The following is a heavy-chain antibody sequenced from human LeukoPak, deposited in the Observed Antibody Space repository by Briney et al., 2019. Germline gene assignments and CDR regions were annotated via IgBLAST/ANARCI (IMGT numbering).Heavy chain of an antibody. D-gene: IGHD6-19*01. CDR3: ARDIKQWLANWFDP. CDR2: IYYSGST. Sequence: PSETLSLTCAVYGGSFSGYYWGWIRQPPGKGLEWIGSIYYSGSTYYNPSLKSRVTISVDTSKNQFSLKLSSVTAADTAVYYCARDIKQWLANWFDPWGQGTLVTVSS. J-gene: IGHJ5*02. CDR1: GGSFSGYY. V-gene: IGHV4-34*01.